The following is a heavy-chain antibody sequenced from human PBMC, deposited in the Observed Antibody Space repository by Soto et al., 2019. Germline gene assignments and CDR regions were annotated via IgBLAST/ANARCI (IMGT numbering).Heavy chain of an antibody. CDR3: AKDIREYYYDSSGLGN. CDR2: ISWNSGSI. Sequence: PGGSLRLSCAASGFTFDDYAMHWVRQAPGKGLEWVSGISWNSGSIGYADSVKGRFTISRGNAKNSLYLQMNSLRAEDTALYYCAKDIREYYYDSSGLGNSGQGTLGTVSS. D-gene: IGHD3-22*01. CDR1: GFTFDDYA. J-gene: IGHJ4*02. V-gene: IGHV3-9*01.